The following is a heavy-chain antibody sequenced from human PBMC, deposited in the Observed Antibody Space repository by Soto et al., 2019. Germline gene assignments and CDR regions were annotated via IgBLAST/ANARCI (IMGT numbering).Heavy chain of an antibody. V-gene: IGHV4-31*03. CDR3: ARGRRPYSSSWYWFDP. Sequence: PSETLSLTCTVSGGSISSGGYYWSWIRQHPGKGLEWIGYIYYSGSTYYNPSLKSRVTISVDTSKNQFSLKLSSVTAADTAVYYCARGRRPYSSSWYWFDPWGQGTLVTVSS. J-gene: IGHJ5*02. CDR2: IYYSGST. CDR1: GGSISSGGYY. D-gene: IGHD6-13*01.